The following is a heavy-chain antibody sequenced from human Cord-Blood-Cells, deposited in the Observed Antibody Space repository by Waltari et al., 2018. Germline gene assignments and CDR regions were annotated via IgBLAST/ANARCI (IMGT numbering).Heavy chain of an antibody. D-gene: IGHD2-15*01. CDR3: ASVGRYCSGGSCYFDY. CDR2: TIPNFGTA. Sequence: QVQLVQSGAEVQKPGSSVKVSCKASGGTFSSYAISWVRQAPGQGLEWMGGTIPNFGTANYAQKFQGRVTITPDESTSTAYMELSSLRSEDTAVYYWASVGRYCSGGSCYFDYWGQGTLVTVSS. J-gene: IGHJ4*02. V-gene: IGHV1-69*01. CDR1: GGTFSSYA.